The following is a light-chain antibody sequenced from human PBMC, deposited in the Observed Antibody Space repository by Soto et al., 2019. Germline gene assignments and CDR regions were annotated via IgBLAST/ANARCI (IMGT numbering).Light chain of an antibody. CDR1: SSDVGGYNY. Sequence: QSVLTQPASVSGSPGQSITISCTGTSSDVGGYNYVSWYQQHPGKAPQLMIYDVSNRPSGVSNRFSGSKSGNTASLTISGLQDEDEADYYCSSYTSSSSTLVVFGGGTKLTVL. J-gene: IGLJ3*02. CDR3: SSYTSSSSTLVV. V-gene: IGLV2-14*01. CDR2: DVS.